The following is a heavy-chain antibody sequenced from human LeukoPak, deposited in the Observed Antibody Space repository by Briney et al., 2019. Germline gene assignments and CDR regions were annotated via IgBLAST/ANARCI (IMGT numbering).Heavy chain of an antibody. CDR1: GFTFSSYA. CDR3: VGSDSNGLKWFGP. D-gene: IGHD6-19*01. Sequence: PGGSLRLSCAASGFTFSSYAMHWVRQAPGKGLEWVAVASYDGGNKFYADSVKGRFTISRDNSMNTMYLHMSSLRVEDTAVYFCVGSDSNGLKWFGPWGLGALVTVSS. V-gene: IGHV3-30*04. J-gene: IGHJ5*02. CDR2: ASYDGGNK.